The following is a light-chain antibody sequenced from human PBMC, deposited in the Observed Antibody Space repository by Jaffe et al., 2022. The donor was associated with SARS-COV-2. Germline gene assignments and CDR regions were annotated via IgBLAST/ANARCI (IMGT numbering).Light chain of an antibody. CDR1: QSGSSSY. V-gene: IGKV3-20*01. J-gene: IGKJ3*01. CDR2: GAS. Sequence: EIVLTQSPGTLSLSPGERATLSCRSSQSGSSSYLAWYQQKPGQAPRLLIYGASSRAPGIPDRFSASGSGTDFTLTISKLEPEDFAVYYCQQYATSPPSFSFGPGTTVGIK. CDR3: QQYATSPPSFS.